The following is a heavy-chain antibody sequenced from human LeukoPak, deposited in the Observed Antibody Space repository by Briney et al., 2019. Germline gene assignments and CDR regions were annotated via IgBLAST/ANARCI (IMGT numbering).Heavy chain of an antibody. D-gene: IGHD5-24*01. CDR2: IYYSGST. V-gene: IGHV4-59*01. Sequence: SETLSLTCTVSGGSISSYYWSWIRQPPGKGLECIGYIYYSGSTNYNPSLKSRVTISVDTSKNQFSLKLSSVTAADTAVYYCAREKQRDGYIESDYWGQGTLVTVSS. CDR1: GGSISSYY. J-gene: IGHJ4*02. CDR3: AREKQRDGYIESDY.